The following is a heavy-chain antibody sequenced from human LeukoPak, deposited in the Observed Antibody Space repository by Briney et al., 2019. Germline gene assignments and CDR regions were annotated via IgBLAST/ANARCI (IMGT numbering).Heavy chain of an antibody. V-gene: IGHV3-30*02. Sequence: PGGSLRLSCAASGFTFSSYGMHWVRQAPGKGLEWVAFIRYDGSNKYYADSVKGRFTISRDNSRNTLYLQMSSLRAEDTAVYFCARMSVTMIVVVSYFDSWGQGTLVTVSS. D-gene: IGHD3-22*01. CDR2: IRYDGSNK. J-gene: IGHJ4*02. CDR1: GFTFSSYG. CDR3: ARMSVTMIVVVSYFDS.